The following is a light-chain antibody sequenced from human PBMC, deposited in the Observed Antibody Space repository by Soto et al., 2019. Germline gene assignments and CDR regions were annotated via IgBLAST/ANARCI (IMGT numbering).Light chain of an antibody. V-gene: IGKV1-27*01. J-gene: IGKJ1*01. CDR2: AAS. CDR3: QRYNSAPWT. Sequence: DIQMTQSPSSLSASVGDRVTITCRASQGISNYLAWYQQKPGKVPKLLIYAASTLQSGVPSRFSGSGSGTDIPPTISSLQPEDVATYYCQRYNSAPWTFGQGTKVEIK. CDR1: QGISNY.